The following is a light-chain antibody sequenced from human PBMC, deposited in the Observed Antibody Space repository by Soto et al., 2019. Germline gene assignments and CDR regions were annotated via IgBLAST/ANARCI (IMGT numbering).Light chain of an antibody. V-gene: IGKV3-15*01. CDR3: QQYNDWPRT. Sequence: EILMTQSPATLSVSPGERATLSCRASLSVSSNLAWYQQKPGQAPRLLIYGASSRATGIPARFSGSGSETEFTLTISRLQSEDFAVYYCQQYNDWPRTFGQGTKVEIK. CDR2: GAS. CDR1: LSVSSN. J-gene: IGKJ1*01.